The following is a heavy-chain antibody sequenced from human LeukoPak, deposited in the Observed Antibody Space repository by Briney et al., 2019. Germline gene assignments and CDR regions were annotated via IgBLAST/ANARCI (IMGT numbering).Heavy chain of an antibody. CDR1: GFTFSSYA. J-gene: IGHJ4*02. Sequence: GGSLRLSCAASGFTFSSYAMSWVRQAPGKGLEWVSAISGSGGSAYYADSVKGRFTISRDNSKNTLYLQMNSLRAEDTAVYYCAKDRSRGAHYYGSGSDDYWGQGTLVTVSS. D-gene: IGHD3-10*01. V-gene: IGHV3-23*01. CDR2: ISGSGGSA. CDR3: AKDRSRGAHYYGSGSDDY.